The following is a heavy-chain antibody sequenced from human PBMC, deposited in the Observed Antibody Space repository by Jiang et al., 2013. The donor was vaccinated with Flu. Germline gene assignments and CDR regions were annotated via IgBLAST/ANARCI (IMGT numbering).Heavy chain of an antibody. CDR3: ARGSQAADYYYGMDV. D-gene: IGHD6-13*01. CDR1: GGTFSSYA. Sequence: SGAEVKKPGSSVKVSCKASGGTFSSYAISWVRQAPGQGLEWMGGIIPIVGTAKYAQRFQGRLTISAHESTRTADIELSSLTSDDTAVYYCARGSQAADYYYGMDVVGPGVPGHRLF. J-gene: IGHJ6*02. CDR2: IIPIVGTA. V-gene: IGHV1-69*01.